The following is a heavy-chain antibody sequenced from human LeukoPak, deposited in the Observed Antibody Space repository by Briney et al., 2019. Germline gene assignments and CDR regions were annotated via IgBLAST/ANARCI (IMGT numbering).Heavy chain of an antibody. CDR3: ARDRDKDHSDNWFDP. CDR2: IYTSVST. D-gene: IGHD2-15*01. V-gene: IGHV4-4*07. Sequence: PSETLSLTCTVSGGSISSYYWSWIRQPAGKGLEWIGRIYTSVSTNYNPSLKSRVTMSVDTSKNQFSLKLSSVTAADTAVYYCARDRDKDHSDNWFDPWGQGTLVTVSS. CDR1: GGSISSYY. J-gene: IGHJ5*02.